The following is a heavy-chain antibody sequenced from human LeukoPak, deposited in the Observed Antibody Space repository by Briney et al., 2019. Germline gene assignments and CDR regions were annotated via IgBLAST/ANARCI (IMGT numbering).Heavy chain of an antibody. CDR2: INHTGST. D-gene: IGHD1-26*01. CDR3: ARWMVGATFDY. J-gene: IGHJ4*02. V-gene: IGHV4-34*01. CDR1: GGSFSGYY. Sequence: SETLSLTCAVYGGSFSGYYWNWIRQPPGKELEWIGEINHTGSTNYNPSLKSRVTISVDTSKNQFSLKLSSVTAADTAVYYCARWMVGATFDYWGQGTLVTVSS.